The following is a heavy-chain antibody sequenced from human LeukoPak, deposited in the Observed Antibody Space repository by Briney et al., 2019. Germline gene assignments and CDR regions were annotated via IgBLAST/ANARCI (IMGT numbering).Heavy chain of an antibody. J-gene: IGHJ4*02. V-gene: IGHV3-9*01. CDR1: GFTFDDYA. Sequence: GRSLRLSCAASGFTFDDYAMHWVRQAPGKGLEGVSGISWNSGSIGYADSVKGRFTISRDNAKNSLYLQMSGLRAEVTALYYCAKESHGFDYWGQGTLVTVSS. CDR3: AKESHGFDY. CDR2: ISWNSGSI.